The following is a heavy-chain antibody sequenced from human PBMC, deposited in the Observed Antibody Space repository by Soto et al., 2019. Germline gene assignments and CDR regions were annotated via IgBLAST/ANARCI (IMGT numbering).Heavy chain of an antibody. V-gene: IGHV3-23*01. CDR3: VKGGVAVYSPDYYGMDV. D-gene: IGHD6-19*01. CDR1: GFTFSSNA. J-gene: IGHJ6*02. Sequence: GRPLRLPCAASGFTFSSNAISWVRQAPGKGLEWVSAISGTGSSTYYAASVKGRFTISRDNSKNTVLLQLNSLRAEDTAVYYCVKGGVAVYSPDYYGMDVWGQGTTVSVSS. CDR2: ISGTGSST.